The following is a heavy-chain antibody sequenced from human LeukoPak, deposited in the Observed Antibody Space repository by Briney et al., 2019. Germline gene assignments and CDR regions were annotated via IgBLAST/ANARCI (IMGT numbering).Heavy chain of an antibody. V-gene: IGHV3-7*01. Sequence: PGGSLRLSCDDPGLTFNAYCMASVRQAPGKGLEWVANIMKDGGVKQYMDSVKGRFTISRDNAKNSLFLHMSSLRAEVTAVYYCVRDRDFYVFDYWGQGTLVTVSS. D-gene: IGHD3-10*02. CDR1: GLTFNAYC. J-gene: IGHJ4*02. CDR3: VRDRDFYVFDY. CDR2: IMKDGGVK.